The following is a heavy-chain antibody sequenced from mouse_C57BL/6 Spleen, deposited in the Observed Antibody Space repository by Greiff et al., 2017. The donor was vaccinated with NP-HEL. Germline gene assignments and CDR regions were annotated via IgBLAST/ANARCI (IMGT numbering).Heavy chain of an antibody. CDR3: ARESYYGKGYWYFDD. V-gene: IGHV1-53*01. CDR1: GYTFTSYW. D-gene: IGHD2-1*01. Sequence: QVQLQQPGTELVKPGASVKLSCKASGYTFTSYWMHWVKQRPGQGLEWIGNINPSNGGTNYNEKFKSKATLTVDKSSSTAYMQLSSLTSEDCAIYYCARESYYGKGYWYFDDWGTGTTVTVSS. J-gene: IGHJ1*03. CDR2: INPSNGGT.